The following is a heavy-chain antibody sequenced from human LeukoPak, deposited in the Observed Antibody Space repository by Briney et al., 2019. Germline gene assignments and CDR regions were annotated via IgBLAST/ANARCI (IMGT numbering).Heavy chain of an antibody. V-gene: IGHV3-30*04. J-gene: IGHJ4*02. CDR3: ARVYEYCSGGSCYSNDYFDY. Sequence: GGSLRLSCAASGFTFSSYAMHWVRQAPGKGLEWVAVISYDGSNKYYADSVKGRFTISRDNSKNTLYLQMNSLRAEDTAVYYCARVYEYCSGGSCYSNDYFDYWGQGTLVTVSS. CDR2: ISYDGSNK. CDR1: GFTFSSYA. D-gene: IGHD2-15*01.